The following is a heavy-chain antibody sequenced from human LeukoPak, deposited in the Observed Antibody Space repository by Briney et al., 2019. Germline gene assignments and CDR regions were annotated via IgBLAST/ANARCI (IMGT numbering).Heavy chain of an antibody. V-gene: IGHV3-23*01. D-gene: IGHD3-10*01. CDR1: GFTFSNYA. CDR2: IRGSDIST. CDR3: AKAYGSRNYFFDY. Sequence: GGSLRLSCAASGFTFSNYAMSWVRQAPGKGLEWVSGIRGSDISTYYADSVKGRFTISRDNSKNTLYLQMNSLRVEDTALYYCAKAYGSRNYFFDYWGQGTLVTVSS. J-gene: IGHJ4*02.